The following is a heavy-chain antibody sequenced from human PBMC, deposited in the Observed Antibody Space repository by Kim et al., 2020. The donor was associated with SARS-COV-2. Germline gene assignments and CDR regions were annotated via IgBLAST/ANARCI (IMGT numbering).Heavy chain of an antibody. Sequence: GNTNYRQKRQGRVTMTTDTSTSTAYMELRSLRSDDTAVYYCARGGSGMDVWGQGTTVTVSS. CDR2: GNT. CDR3: ARGGSGMDV. J-gene: IGHJ6*02. V-gene: IGHV1-18*01.